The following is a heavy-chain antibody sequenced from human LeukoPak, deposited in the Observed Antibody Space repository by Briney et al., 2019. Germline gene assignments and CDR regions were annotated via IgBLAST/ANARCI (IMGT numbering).Heavy chain of an antibody. CDR2: ISTSGDST. CDR1: GFTFSSQN. D-gene: IGHD6-19*01. CDR3: VKNGWLDY. J-gene: IGHJ4*02. V-gene: IGHV3-21*06. Sequence: GGSQRLSCAASGFTFSSQNMNWARQAPGKGLEWVAYISTSGDSTKYADSVEGRFTISRDNAENSLYLLMNSLRVEDTAVYYCVKNGWLDYWGQGFLVTVSS.